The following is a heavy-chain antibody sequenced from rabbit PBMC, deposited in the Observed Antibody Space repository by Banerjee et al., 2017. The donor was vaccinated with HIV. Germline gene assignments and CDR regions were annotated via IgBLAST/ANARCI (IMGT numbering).Heavy chain of an antibody. CDR1: GISFSSSYY. CDR2: IYTGSSGDT. CDR3: ARCGATGGGYDTEHFNL. J-gene: IGHJ4*01. V-gene: IGHV1S40*01. D-gene: IGHD8-1*01. Sequence: QSLVESGGDLVKPAASLTPTCTASGISFSSSYYMCWVRQAPGEGLEWIEGIYTGSSGDTYSASCVNGRFTISRASSTTVTLQMTSLTAADTATYFCARCGATGGGYDTEHFNLWGPGTLVTVS.